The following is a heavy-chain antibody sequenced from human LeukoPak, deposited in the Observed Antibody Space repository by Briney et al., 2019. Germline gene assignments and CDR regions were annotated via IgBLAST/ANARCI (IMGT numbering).Heavy chain of an antibody. CDR1: GGSISSGDYY. D-gene: IGHD6-13*01. V-gene: IGHV4-30-4*02. J-gene: IGHJ4*02. CDR2: IYYSGST. Sequence: KTSETLSLTCTVSGGSISSGDYYWSWIRQPPGKGLEWIGYIYYSGSTYYNPSLKSRVTISVDTSKNQFSLKLSSVTAADTAVYYCARALAAAGDYFDYWGQGTLVTVSS. CDR3: ARALAAAGDYFDY.